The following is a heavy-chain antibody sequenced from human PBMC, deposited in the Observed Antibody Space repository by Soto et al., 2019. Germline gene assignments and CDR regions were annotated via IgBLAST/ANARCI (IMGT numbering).Heavy chain of an antibody. D-gene: IGHD1-26*01. J-gene: IGHJ6*02. CDR3: AKAWVRYGMDV. V-gene: IGHV3-30*18. Sequence: QVQLVESGGGVVQPGRSLRLSCAASGFTFSSYGMHWVRQAPGKGLEWVAVISYEGRNKYYADSVKGRCNIYIDNSKNTLYVQMNSLRAGDTAVYYCAKAWVRYGMDVLGQGTTVTVSS. CDR1: GFTFSSYG. CDR2: ISYEGRNK.